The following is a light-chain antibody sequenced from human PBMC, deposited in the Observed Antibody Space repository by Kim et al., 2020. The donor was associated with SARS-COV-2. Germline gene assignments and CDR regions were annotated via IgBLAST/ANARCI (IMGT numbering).Light chain of an antibody. V-gene: IGKV1-5*03. J-gene: IGKJ4*01. CDR3: QQYNIYSLLT. CDR2: MAS. Sequence: ASVGDRVTITCRASQSISRWLAWYQQKPGKAPKRLIYMASTLETGVSSRFSGSGSGTEFTLTLSSLQPDDVATYYCQQYNIYSLLTFGGGTKVDIK. CDR1: QSISRW.